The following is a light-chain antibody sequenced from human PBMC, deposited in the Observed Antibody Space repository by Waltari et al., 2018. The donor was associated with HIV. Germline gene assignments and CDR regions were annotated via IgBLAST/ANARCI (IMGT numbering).Light chain of an antibody. CDR2: GAS. J-gene: IGKJ3*01. CDR1: QNISTY. Sequence: DVLLTQSPSSLSASPGDRVAITCRASQNISTYLNWYHQKPGKAPKLLIFGASTLQNAVPSRFSGGGSGTHFTLTITSLQREDFATYYCQQSYSTPLTFGPGTKVEI. V-gene: IGKV1-39*01. CDR3: QQSYSTPLT.